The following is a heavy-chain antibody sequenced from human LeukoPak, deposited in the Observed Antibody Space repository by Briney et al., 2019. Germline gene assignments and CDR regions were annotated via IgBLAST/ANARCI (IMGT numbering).Heavy chain of an antibody. CDR2: VSGTGDTT. D-gene: IGHD6-19*01. V-gene: IGHV3-23*01. J-gene: IGHJ1*01. Sequence: PGGSLRLSCEASGFSFSNYAMNWVRRAPGKGLEWVSGVSGTGDTTHYADSVKGRFTISRDNSKSTLYLQMKSLRAEDTAVYYCVRAVDEGSGYTSGWYWYFQHWGQGNLVIV. CDR3: VRAVDEGSGYTSGWYWYFQH. CDR1: GFSFSNYA.